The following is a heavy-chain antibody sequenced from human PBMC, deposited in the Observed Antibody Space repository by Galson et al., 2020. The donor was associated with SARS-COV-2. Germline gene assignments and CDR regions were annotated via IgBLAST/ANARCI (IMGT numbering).Heavy chain of an antibody. J-gene: IGHJ6*02. D-gene: IGHD2-2*01. CDR2: IYYSGST. CDR1: GGSVSSGSYY. CDR3: ARDARRTPFGMDV. V-gene: IGHV4-61*01. Sequence: SETLSLTCTVSGGSVSSGSYYWSWIRQPPGQGLESTGYIYYSGSTNYNPSLKSRVTISVDTSKNQFSLKLSSVTAADTAVYYCARDARRTPFGMDVWGQGTTVTVSS.